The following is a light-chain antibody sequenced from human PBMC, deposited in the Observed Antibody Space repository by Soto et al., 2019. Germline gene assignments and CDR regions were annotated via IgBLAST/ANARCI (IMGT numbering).Light chain of an antibody. V-gene: IGKV1-39*01. CDR3: QQSYSIPIT. CDR2: AAS. CDR1: QSISTY. J-gene: IGKJ5*01. Sequence: IQMTQSPSSLSASVGARLTITCRASQSISTYLYWYQQKPGKAPKLLIYAASSLQSGVPSRFSGSGSGTDFTLTISSLQPEDFATYHCQQSYSIPITFGQGTRLEIK.